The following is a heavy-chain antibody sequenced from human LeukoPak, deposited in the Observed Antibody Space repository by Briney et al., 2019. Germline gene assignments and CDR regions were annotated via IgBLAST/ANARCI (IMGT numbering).Heavy chain of an antibody. Sequence: GGSLRLSCAASGFTFSSYWMSWVRQAPGKGLEWVSAISGSGGSTYYADSVKGRFTISRDNSKNTLYLQMNSLRAEDTAVYYCAPTEGYGDSDFDYWGQGTLVTVSS. CDR2: ISGSGGST. CDR1: GFTFSSYW. J-gene: IGHJ4*02. V-gene: IGHV3-23*01. CDR3: APTEGYGDSDFDY. D-gene: IGHD4-17*01.